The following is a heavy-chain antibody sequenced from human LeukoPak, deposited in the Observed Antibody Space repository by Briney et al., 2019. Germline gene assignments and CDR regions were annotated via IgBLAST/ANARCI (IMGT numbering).Heavy chain of an antibody. V-gene: IGHV3-49*03. D-gene: IGHD6-19*01. J-gene: IGHJ5*02. CDR2: IRSKAYGGTT. Sequence: PGGSLRLSCTASGFTFGDYAMSWFRQAPGKGLEWVGFIRSKAYGGTTEYAASVKGRFTISRDDSKSIAYLQMNSLKTEDTAVYYCTRDYSSGSNWFDPWGQGTLVTVSS. CDR1: GFTFGDYA. CDR3: TRDYSSGSNWFDP.